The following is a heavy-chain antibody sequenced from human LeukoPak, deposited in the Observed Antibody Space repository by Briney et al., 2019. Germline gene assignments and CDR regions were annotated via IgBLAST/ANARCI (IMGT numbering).Heavy chain of an antibody. CDR2: INHSGST. CDR3: ARHLRGPGTYYYGSSGYYYVRYYYYYMDV. CDR1: GGSFSGYY. D-gene: IGHD3-22*01. J-gene: IGHJ6*03. Sequence: PSETLSLTCAVYGGSFSGYYWSWIRQPPGKGLEWIGEINHSGSTNYNPSLKSRVTISVDTSKNQFSLKLSSVTAADTAVYYCARHLRGPGTYYYGSSGYYYVRYYYYYMDVWGKGTTVTISS. V-gene: IGHV4-34*01.